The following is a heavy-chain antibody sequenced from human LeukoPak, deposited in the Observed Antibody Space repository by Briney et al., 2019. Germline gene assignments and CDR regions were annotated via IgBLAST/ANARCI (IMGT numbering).Heavy chain of an antibody. D-gene: IGHD2-15*01. CDR3: EKDHKGYCSGGSCYNWFDP. Sequence: GRSLRLSCAASGSTFSSYGMHWVRQAPGKGLEWVAVISYDGSNKYYADSVKGRFTISRDNSKNTLYLQMNSLRAEDTAVYYCEKDHKGYCSGGSCYNWFDPWGRGTLVTVSS. CDR1: GSTFSSYG. J-gene: IGHJ5*02. V-gene: IGHV3-30*18. CDR2: ISYDGSNK.